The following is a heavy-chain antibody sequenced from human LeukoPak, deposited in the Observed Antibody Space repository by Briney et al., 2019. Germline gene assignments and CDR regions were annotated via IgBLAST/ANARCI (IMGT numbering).Heavy chain of an antibody. D-gene: IGHD6-13*01. V-gene: IGHV3-9*02. CDR1: GFRSDDYA. J-gene: IGHJ3*02. CDR2: ISWDSAAI. CDR3: TKRARMGIAAAGDGFHI. Sequence: GGSLRLSCAASGFRSDDYAMHWVRQAPGKGLEWVSGISWDSAAIGYADSVRGRFTLSRDNAKNSLFLQMSSLRVEDTALYYCTKRARMGIAAAGDGFHIWGQGTMVTVSS.